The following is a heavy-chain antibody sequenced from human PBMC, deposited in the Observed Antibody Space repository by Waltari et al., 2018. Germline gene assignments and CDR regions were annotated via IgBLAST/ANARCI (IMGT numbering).Heavy chain of an antibody. CDR3: ATVTGIRATTGVGWFDP. Sequence: EVQLVQSGAEVKKSGATVKISCKVSVYTFTDYYMLWVQQAPGKGLEWMGLVNREDGERIYAERFQGRFTITADTSTDTAYMELSSLRSEDTAVYYCATVTGIRATTGVGWFDPWGQGTLVTVSS. D-gene: IGHD1-26*01. CDR2: VNREDGER. J-gene: IGHJ5*02. V-gene: IGHV1-69-2*01. CDR1: VYTFTDYY.